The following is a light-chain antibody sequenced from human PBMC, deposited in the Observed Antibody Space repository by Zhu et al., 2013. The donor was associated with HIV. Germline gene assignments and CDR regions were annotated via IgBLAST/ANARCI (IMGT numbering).Light chain of an antibody. Sequence: QSALTQPASVSGSPGQSITISCTGTSSDVGGYNYVSWYQLHPAKAPKLMIYEVTKRPSGVSNRFSGSKSGNTASLTISGLQAEDEADYYCSSYRRSSTFXVFGTGTKVTVL. CDR3: SSYRRSSTFXV. CDR1: SSDVGGYNY. V-gene: IGLV2-14*01. CDR2: EVT. J-gene: IGLJ1*01.